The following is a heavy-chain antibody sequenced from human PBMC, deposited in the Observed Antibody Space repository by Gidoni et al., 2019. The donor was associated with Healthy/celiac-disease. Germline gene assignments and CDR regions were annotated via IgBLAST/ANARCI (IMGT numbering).Heavy chain of an antibody. D-gene: IGHD5-12*01. CDR2: ISYDGSNK. J-gene: IGHJ6*02. CDR1: SYG. V-gene: IGHV3-30*18. CDR3: AKDRGGGYSGYDKNYYYYYGMDV. Sequence: SYGMHWVRQAPGKGLEWVAVISYDGSNKYYAASVKGRVTISRDNSKNTLYLQMNSLRAEDTAVYYCAKDRGGGYSGYDKNYYYYYGMDVWDQWTTVTVSS.